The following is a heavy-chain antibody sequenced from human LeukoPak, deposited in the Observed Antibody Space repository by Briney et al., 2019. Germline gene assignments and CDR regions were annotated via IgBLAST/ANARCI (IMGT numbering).Heavy chain of an antibody. D-gene: IGHD6-19*01. V-gene: IGHV3-66*01. Sequence: PGGSLRLSCAASGFTFSSYAMSWVRQAPGKGLEWVSVIYSGGSTYYADSVKGRFTISRDNSKNTLYLQMNSLRAEDTAVYYCARGGYSSGCIDYWGQGTLVTVSS. J-gene: IGHJ4*02. CDR1: GFTFSSYA. CDR3: ARGGYSSGCIDY. CDR2: IYSGGST.